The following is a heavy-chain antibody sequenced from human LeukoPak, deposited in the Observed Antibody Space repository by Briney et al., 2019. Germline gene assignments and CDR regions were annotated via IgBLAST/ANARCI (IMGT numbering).Heavy chain of an antibody. V-gene: IGHV4-61*02. Sequence: SKTLSLTCTVSGGSISSGSYYWSWIWQPAGKGLEWIGRIYTSGSTNYNPSLKSRVTISVDTSKNQFSLKLSSVTAADTAVYYCARGVITFGGVIPPRGDYFDYWGQGTLVTVSS. CDR1: GGSISSGSYY. D-gene: IGHD3-16*02. CDR3: ARGVITFGGVIPPRGDYFDY. J-gene: IGHJ4*02. CDR2: IYTSGST.